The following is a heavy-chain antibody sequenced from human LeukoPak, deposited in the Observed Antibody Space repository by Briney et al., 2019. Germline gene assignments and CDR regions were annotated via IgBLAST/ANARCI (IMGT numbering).Heavy chain of an antibody. J-gene: IGHJ4*02. Sequence: GGSLRLSCAASGFTFSSYGMHWVRQAPGKGLEWVAVISYDGSNKYYADSVKGRFTISRDNSKNTLYLQMNSLRAEDTAVYCCAKDVSRSGYDSVFDYWGQGTLVTVSS. CDR2: ISYDGSNK. V-gene: IGHV3-30*18. CDR3: AKDVSRSGYDSVFDY. D-gene: IGHD5-12*01. CDR1: GFTFSSYG.